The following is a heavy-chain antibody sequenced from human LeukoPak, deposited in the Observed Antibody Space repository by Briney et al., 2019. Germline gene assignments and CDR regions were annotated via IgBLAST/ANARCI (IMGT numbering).Heavy chain of an antibody. V-gene: IGHV3-30*18. CDR2: ISYDGSNK. D-gene: IGHD5-24*01. CDR3: AKEAGDGYNRQFDY. J-gene: IGHJ4*02. Sequence: PGGSLRLSCAASGFTFSNYAMRWVRQAPGKGPEWVAVISYDGSNKYYADSVKGRFTISRDNSKNTLYLQMNSLRAEDTAVYYCAKEAGDGYNRQFDYWGQGTLVTVSS. CDR1: GFTFSNYA.